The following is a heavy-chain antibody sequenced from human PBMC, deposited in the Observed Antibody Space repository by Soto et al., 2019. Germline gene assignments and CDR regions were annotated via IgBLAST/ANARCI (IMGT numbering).Heavy chain of an antibody. CDR3: ARGQLAVLMVYAMAY. V-gene: IGHV1-18*01. CDR2: ISAYNGNT. J-gene: IGHJ4*02. Sequence: ASVKVSCKASGYTFTSYGISWVRQAPGQGLEWMGWISAYNGNTNYAQKLQGRVTMTTDTSTSTAYMELRSLRSDDTAVYYCARGQLAVLMVYAMAYWGQGTLATVSS. D-gene: IGHD2-8*01. CDR1: GYTFTSYG.